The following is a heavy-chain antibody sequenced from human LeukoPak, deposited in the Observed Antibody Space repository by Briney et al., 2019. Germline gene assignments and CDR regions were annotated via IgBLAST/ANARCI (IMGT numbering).Heavy chain of an antibody. CDR3: AKEGALWFGEPHYFDY. CDR1: GFTFSSYA. D-gene: IGHD3-10*01. Sequence: GGSLTLSCAASGFTFSSYAMSWVRQAPGKGLEWVSAISGSGGSTYYADSVKGRFTIFRENSKNTLYLQMNSLGAEDTAVYYCAKEGALWFGEPHYFDYWGQGTLVTVSS. V-gene: IGHV3-23*01. CDR2: ISGSGGST. J-gene: IGHJ4*02.